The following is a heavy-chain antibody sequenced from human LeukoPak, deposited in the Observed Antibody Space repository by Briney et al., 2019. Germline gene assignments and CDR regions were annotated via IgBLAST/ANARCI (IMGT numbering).Heavy chain of an antibody. CDR1: GFTFSSYA. CDR3: ARDGDFWSGYYTF. J-gene: IGHJ4*02. Sequence: GRSLRLSCAASGFTFSSYAMHWVRQAPGKGLEWVAVISYDGSNKYYADSVKGRFTISRDNSKNTLYLQMNSLRAEDTAVYYCARDGDFWSGYYTFWGQGTLVTVSS. CDR2: ISYDGSNK. V-gene: IGHV3-30*04. D-gene: IGHD3-3*01.